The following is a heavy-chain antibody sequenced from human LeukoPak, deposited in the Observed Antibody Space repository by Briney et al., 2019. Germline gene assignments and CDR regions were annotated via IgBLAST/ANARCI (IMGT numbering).Heavy chain of an antibody. J-gene: IGHJ4*02. Sequence: GGSLRLSCAASGFTFSSYGMHWVRQAPGKGLEWVAVISYDGNNKYFADSQKGRFTVSRDNSKNTLYLLMNSLRAEDTAVYYCAKDRGLSFDYWGQGTLVTVSS. CDR3: AKDRGLSFDY. CDR1: GFTFSSYG. V-gene: IGHV3-30*18. CDR2: ISYDGNNK.